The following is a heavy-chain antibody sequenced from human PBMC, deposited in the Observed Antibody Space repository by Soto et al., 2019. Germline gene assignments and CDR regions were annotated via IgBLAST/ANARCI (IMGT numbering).Heavy chain of an antibody. Sequence: ASVKVSCKASGYTFTSYGISWVRQAPGQGLEWMGWISAFNGDTNYAQNLQGRVTMTTDTSTGTGYMELRSLRSDDTAVYYCARGLTTMRAVDYWGQGTLVTVSS. CDR3: ARGLTTMRAVDY. CDR1: GYTFTSYG. V-gene: IGHV1-18*01. CDR2: ISAFNGDT. D-gene: IGHD4-17*01. J-gene: IGHJ4*02.